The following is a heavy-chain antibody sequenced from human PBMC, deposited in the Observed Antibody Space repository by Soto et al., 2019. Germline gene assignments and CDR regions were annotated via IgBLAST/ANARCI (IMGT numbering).Heavy chain of an antibody. CDR3: ARDDYGPMASDYYYGMDV. CDR1: GGSISSGDYY. J-gene: IGHJ6*02. D-gene: IGHD4-17*01. Sequence: QVQLQESGPGLVKPSQTLSLTCTVSGGSISSGDYYWSWIRQPPWKGLEWIGYIYYSGSTYYNPSLKRRVTISVNTYKNQFYLKLSSVTAADTAVYYWARDDYGPMASDYYYGMDVWGQGTTVTVS. CDR2: IYYSGST. V-gene: IGHV4-30-4*01.